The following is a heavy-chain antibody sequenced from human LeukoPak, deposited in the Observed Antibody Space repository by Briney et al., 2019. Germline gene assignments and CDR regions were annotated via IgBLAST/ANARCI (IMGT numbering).Heavy chain of an antibody. V-gene: IGHV3-23*01. CDR2: ISGSGGST. D-gene: IGHD1-1*01. Sequence: PGGSLRLSCAASGSTFSSYAMSWVRQAPGKGLEWVSAISGSGGSTYYADSVKGRFTISRDNSKNTLYLQMNSLRAEDTAVYYCAKVDGYYTTGFLDYWGQGTLVTVSS. J-gene: IGHJ4*02. CDR3: AKVDGYYTTGFLDY. CDR1: GSTFSSYA.